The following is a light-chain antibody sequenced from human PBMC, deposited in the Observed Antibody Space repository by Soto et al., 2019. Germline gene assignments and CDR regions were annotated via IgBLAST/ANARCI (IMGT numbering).Light chain of an antibody. CDR2: EVT. Sequence: QSVLTQPPSASASLGQSVTIPCTGTSSDVGGYDHVSWYQQHPGKAPKLMIYEVTKRPAGVPDRFSGSKSGNTASLTVSGLQAEDEADYYCSSDAGNYNYVFGTGTKVTVL. V-gene: IGLV2-8*01. CDR1: SSDVGGYDH. CDR3: SSDAGNYNYV. J-gene: IGLJ1*01.